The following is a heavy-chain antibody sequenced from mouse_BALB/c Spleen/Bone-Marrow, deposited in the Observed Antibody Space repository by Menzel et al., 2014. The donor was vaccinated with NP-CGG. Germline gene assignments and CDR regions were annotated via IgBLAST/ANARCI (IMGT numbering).Heavy chain of an antibody. V-gene: IGHV1S127*01. CDR1: GYSLTTYW. CDR2: IDPSDSET. Sequence: QVQLQQSGPQLVRPGASVKISCKASGYSLTTYWMHWVKQRPGQGLEWIGMIDPSDSETILNQKFKDKATLTGDKSSGTAYMQLRSPTSEDSAVYYCTGGALFAYWGQGTLVTVSA. CDR3: TGGALFAY. J-gene: IGHJ3*01. D-gene: IGHD3-1*01.